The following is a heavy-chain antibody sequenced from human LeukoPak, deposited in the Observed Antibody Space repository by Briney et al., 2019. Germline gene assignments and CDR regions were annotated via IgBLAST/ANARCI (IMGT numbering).Heavy chain of an antibody. D-gene: IGHD3-22*01. CDR1: GYTFTSYG. J-gene: IGHJ1*01. CDR3: ARDRYYDSSGYRYFQH. CDR2: ISAYNGNT. V-gene: IGHV1-18*01. Sequence: ASVKVSCKASGYTFTSYGISWVRQAPGQGLEWVGWISAYNGNTNYAQKLQGRVTMTTDTSTSTAYMELRSLRSDDAAVYYCARDRYYDSSGYRYFQHWGQGTLVTVSS.